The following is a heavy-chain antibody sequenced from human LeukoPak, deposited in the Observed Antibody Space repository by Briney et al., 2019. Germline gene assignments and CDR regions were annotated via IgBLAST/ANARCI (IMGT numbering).Heavy chain of an antibody. CDR1: GGSISSSSYY. V-gene: IGHV4-39*07. CDR2: IYYSGST. D-gene: IGHD5-12*01. Sequence: PSETLSLTCTVSGGSISSSSYYWGWIRQPPGKGLEWIGSIYYSGSTYYNPSLKSRVTISVDTSKNQFSLKLSSVTAADTAVYYCARDRWLRLVGYAFDIWGQGTMVTVSS. J-gene: IGHJ3*02. CDR3: ARDRWLRLVGYAFDI.